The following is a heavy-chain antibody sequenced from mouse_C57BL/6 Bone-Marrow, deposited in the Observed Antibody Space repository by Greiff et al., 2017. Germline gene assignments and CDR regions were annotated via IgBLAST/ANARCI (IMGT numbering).Heavy chain of an antibody. Sequence: VQLQQSGSELRSPGSSVKLSCKDFDSEVFPIAYMSWVRQKPGHGFEWIGGILPSIGRTIYGEKFEDNATLDADTLSNTAYLELNSLTSEDSAIYYCARPSNITTVVPFAYWGQGTLVTVSA. CDR3: ARPSNITTVVPFAY. CDR2: ILPSIGRT. D-gene: IGHD1-1*01. V-gene: IGHV15-2*01. CDR1: DSEVFPIAY. J-gene: IGHJ3*01.